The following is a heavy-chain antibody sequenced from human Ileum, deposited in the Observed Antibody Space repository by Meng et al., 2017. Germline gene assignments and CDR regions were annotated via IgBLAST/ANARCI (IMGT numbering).Heavy chain of an antibody. CDR2: IYYSGST. J-gene: IGHJ4*02. CDR3: ARRGVSGWLYYFDY. D-gene: IGHD3-10*01. V-gene: IGHV4-39*07. Sequence: GSLRLSCTVSGGSISSSSYYWGWIRQPPGKGLEWIGSIYYSGSTYYNPSLKSRVTISVDTSKNQFSLKLSSVTAADTAVYYCARRGVSGWLYYFDYWGQGTLVTVSS. CDR1: GGSISSSSYY.